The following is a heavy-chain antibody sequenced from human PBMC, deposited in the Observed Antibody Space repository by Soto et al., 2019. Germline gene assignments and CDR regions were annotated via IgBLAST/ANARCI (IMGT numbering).Heavy chain of an antibody. Sequence: QVQLVESGGGLVKPGGSLRLSCAASGFTFSDYYMSWIRQAPGKGLEWVSYISSSGSTIYYADSVKGRFTISRDNAKNPTSLQKNSLRADDTTVYYCARVASPADFLEWLLSPTFDYWGQGTLVTVSS. CDR3: ARVASPADFLEWLLSPTFDY. CDR1: GFTFSDYY. J-gene: IGHJ4*02. CDR2: ISSSGSTI. D-gene: IGHD3-3*01. V-gene: IGHV3-11*01.